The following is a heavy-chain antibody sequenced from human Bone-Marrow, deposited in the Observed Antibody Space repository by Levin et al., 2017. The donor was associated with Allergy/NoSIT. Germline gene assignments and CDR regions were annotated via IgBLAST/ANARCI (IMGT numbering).Heavy chain of an antibody. CDR1: GLTFNIYA. CDR3: GKDRGAIAEAVRVDY. CDR2: ISYDGSNK. Sequence: GGSLRLSCAASGLTFNIYAMHWVRQAPGKGLEWVAVISYDGSNKYYADSVKGRFTISRDNSKNTVYLEMNSLRGDDTAVYYCGKDRGAIAEAVRVDYWGQGTLVTVPS. V-gene: IGHV3-30-3*01. J-gene: IGHJ4*02. D-gene: IGHD6-13*01.